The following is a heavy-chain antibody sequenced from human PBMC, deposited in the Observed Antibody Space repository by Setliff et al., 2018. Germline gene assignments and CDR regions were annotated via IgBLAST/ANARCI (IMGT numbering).Heavy chain of an antibody. J-gene: IGHJ5*02. CDR1: GFTSSSYS. Sequence: GGSLRLSCAASGFTSSSYSMNWVRQAPGKGLEWVSYISSSSSTIYYADSVKGRFTISRDNAKNSLYLQMNSLRAEDTAVYYCARDLGATYYYGSGKNWFDPWGQGTLVTVSS. CDR2: ISSSSSTI. CDR3: ARDLGATYYYGSGKNWFDP. D-gene: IGHD3-10*01. V-gene: IGHV3-48*01.